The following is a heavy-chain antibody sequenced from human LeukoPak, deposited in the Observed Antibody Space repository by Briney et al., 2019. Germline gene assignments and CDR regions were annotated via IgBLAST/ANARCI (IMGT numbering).Heavy chain of an antibody. V-gene: IGHV3-21*01. Sequence: GGSLRLSCAASGFTFSSYSMNWVRQAPGKGLEWVSSISSSSSYIYYADSVKGRFTISRDNAKNSLYLQMNSLRAEDTAVYYCAREPSPRMIAHHGRDDAFDIWGQGTMVTVSS. CDR2: ISSSSSYI. CDR3: AREPSPRMIAHHGRDDAFDI. D-gene: IGHD3-22*01. CDR1: GFTFSSYS. J-gene: IGHJ3*02.